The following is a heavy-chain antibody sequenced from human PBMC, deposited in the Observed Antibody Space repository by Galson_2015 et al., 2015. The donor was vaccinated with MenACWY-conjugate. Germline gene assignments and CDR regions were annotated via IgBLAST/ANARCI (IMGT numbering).Heavy chain of an antibody. J-gene: IGHJ4*02. CDR2: IETGGTST. CDR3: ASWSRSVWSGYTWLDY. V-gene: IGHV3-74*01. Sequence: SLRLSCAASGFTLSTYWMHWVRQAPGKGLVWVSLIETGGTSTHYADFVEGRFTVSRDNAKNTVYLPLNSLRAEDTAVYYCASWSRSVWSGYTWLDYWGQGTLVTVSS. D-gene: IGHD6-19*01. CDR1: GFTLSTYW.